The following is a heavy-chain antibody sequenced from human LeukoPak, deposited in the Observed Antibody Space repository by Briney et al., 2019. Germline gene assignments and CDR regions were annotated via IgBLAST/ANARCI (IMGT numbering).Heavy chain of an antibody. Sequence: ASVKVSCKASGYTFTSYGISWVRQAPGQGLEWMGWISAYNGNTNYAQKLQGRVAMTTDTSTSTAYMELRSLRSDDTAVYYCARDRPSSVVRLFDPWGQGTLVTVSS. CDR1: GYTFTSYG. J-gene: IGHJ5*02. D-gene: IGHD6-6*01. V-gene: IGHV1-18*01. CDR3: ARDRPSSVVRLFDP. CDR2: ISAYNGNT.